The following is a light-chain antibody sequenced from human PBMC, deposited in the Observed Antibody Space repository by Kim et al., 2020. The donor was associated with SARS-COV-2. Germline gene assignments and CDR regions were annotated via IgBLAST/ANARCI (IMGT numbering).Light chain of an antibody. CDR1: QSVSSY. CDR2: DAS. CDR3: QQRGST. V-gene: IGKV3-11*01. Sequence: EIVLTQSPATLSLSPGERATLSCRASQSVSSYLAWYQQKPGQAPRLLIYDASNRATGIPARFSGSGSGTDFTLTISSLEPEDFAVYYCQQRGSTFGQGTKLEI. J-gene: IGKJ2*02.